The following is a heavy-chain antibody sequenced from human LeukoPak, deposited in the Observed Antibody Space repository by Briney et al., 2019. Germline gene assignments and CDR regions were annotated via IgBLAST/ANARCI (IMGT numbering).Heavy chain of an antibody. D-gene: IGHD3-10*01. CDR3: ARLVPPFGITMVRGVGVPDWDYGMDV. CDR1: GGSFSGYY. CDR2: INHSGST. V-gene: IGHV4-34*01. J-gene: IGHJ6*02. Sequence: PSETLSLTCAVYGGSFSGYYWSWIRQPPGKGLEWIGEINHSGSTNYNPSLKSRVTISVDTSKNQFSLKLSSVTAADTAVYYCARLVPPFGITMVRGVGVPDWDYGMDVWGQGTTVTVSS.